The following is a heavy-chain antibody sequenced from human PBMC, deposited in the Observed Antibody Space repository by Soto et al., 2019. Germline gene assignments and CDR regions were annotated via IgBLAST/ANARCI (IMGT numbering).Heavy chain of an antibody. CDR2: IYWDDDK. Sequence: TLSLTCTVSGGSISSYYWTWIRQPPGKGLEWLALIYWDDDKRYSPSLKSRLTITKDTSKNQVVLTMTNMDAVDTATYYCVHWSTGTYGTIFFDYWGLGTLVTVSS. CDR1: GGSISSYYWT. V-gene: IGHV2-5*08. D-gene: IGHD3-9*01. CDR3: VHWSTGTYGTIFFDY. J-gene: IGHJ4*02.